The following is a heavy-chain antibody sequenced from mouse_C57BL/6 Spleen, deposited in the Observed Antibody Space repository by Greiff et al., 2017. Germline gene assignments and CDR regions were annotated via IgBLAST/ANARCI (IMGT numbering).Heavy chain of an antibody. CDR3: ASLGYGSSYFDY. CDR2: ISSGGSYT. Sequence: EVKLVESGGDLVKPGGSLKLSCAASGFTFSSYGMSWVRQTPDKRLEWVATISSGGSYTYSPDSVKGRFTISRDNAKNTLYLQMSSLKSEDTAMYYCASLGYGSSYFDYWGQGTTLTVSS. CDR1: GFTFSSYG. D-gene: IGHD1-1*01. J-gene: IGHJ2*01. V-gene: IGHV5-6*01.